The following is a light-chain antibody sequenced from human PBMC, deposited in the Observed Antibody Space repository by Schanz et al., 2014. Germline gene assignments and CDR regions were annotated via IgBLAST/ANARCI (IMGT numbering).Light chain of an antibody. V-gene: IGKV3D-20*02. Sequence: EIVLTQSPGTLSLSPGERATLSCRASQSINTVVLAWYQQKPGQAPRLLIYGASTRATGIPARFSGRGSGTDFTLTISSLEPEDFAVYYCQQRDNWGLTFGGGTRVEIK. CDR2: GAS. J-gene: IGKJ4*01. CDR3: QQRDNWGLT. CDR1: QSINTVV.